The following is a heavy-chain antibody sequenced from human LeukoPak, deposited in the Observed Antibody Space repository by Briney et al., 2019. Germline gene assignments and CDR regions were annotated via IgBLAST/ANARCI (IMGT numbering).Heavy chain of an antibody. V-gene: IGHV3-7*01. CDR2: IKQDGSEK. D-gene: IGHD3-3*01. CDR3: ARFGDFWSGYYGDY. Sequence: GGSLRLSCAASGFTFSNYWMSWVRQAPGKGLEWVANIKQDGSEKYYVDSVKGRLTISRDNAKNLLYLQMNSLRAEDTAVYYCARFGDFWSGYYGDYWGQGTLVTVSS. J-gene: IGHJ4*02. CDR1: GFTFSNYW.